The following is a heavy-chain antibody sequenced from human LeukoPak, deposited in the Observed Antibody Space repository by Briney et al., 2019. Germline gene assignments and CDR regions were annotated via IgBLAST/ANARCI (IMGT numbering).Heavy chain of an antibody. D-gene: IGHD7-27*01. J-gene: IGHJ4*02. V-gene: IGHV3-7*01. CDR1: GFTFSSYS. CDR3: ARNWEGFDY. Sequence: GGSLRLSCAASGFTFSSYSMNWVRQAPGKGLEWVANIKQDGSEKYYVDSMKGRFTISRDNTKNSLYLQMNSLRAEDTAVYYCARNWEGFDYWGQGTLVTVSS. CDR2: IKQDGSEK.